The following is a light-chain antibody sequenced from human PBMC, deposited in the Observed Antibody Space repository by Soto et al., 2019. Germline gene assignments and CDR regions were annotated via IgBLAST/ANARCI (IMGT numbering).Light chain of an antibody. CDR2: GAS. CDR1: RSVSSN. J-gene: IGKJ1*01. V-gene: IGKV3-15*01. CDR3: QQYNNWWT. Sequence: ELVMRQSPATLSVAPGERATLSCGASRSVSSNLAWYQQKPGQAPRLLIYGASTRATGIPARFSGSGSGTEFTLTITSLQSEDFAVYYRQQYNNWWTFGQGTKV.